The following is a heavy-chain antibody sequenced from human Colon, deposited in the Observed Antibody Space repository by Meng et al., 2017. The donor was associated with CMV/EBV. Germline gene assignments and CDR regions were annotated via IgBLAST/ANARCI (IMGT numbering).Heavy chain of an antibody. CDR2: ISGNATYI. J-gene: IGHJ4*02. CDR3: ARNYDGSGSYQRT. CDR1: GFTYSSST. Sequence: VATGFTYSSSTMTWVRRAPGKGLEWISCISGNATYIQYGVSVQGRFIISRDNTKNSLYLQMSSLRDEDTALSYCARNYDGSGSYQRTWDQGTLVTVSS. V-gene: IGHV3-21*01. D-gene: IGHD3-10*01.